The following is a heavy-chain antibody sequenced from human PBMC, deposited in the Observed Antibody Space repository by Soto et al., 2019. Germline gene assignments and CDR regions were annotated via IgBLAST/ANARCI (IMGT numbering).Heavy chain of an antibody. J-gene: IGHJ6*02. CDR3: ARRAADYYYYGMDV. CDR1: GYTFTSYD. V-gene: IGHV1-8*01. D-gene: IGHD6-13*01. Sequence: GASVKVSCKASGYTFTSYDINWVRQATGQGLEWMGWMNPNSGNTGYAQKFQGRVTMTRNTSISTAYMELSSLRSEDTAVYYCARRAADYYYYGMDVWGQGTTVTVSS. CDR2: MNPNSGNT.